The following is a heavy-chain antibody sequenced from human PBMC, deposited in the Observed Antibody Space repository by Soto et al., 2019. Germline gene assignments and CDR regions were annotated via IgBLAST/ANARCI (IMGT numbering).Heavy chain of an antibody. CDR2: ISAYNGNT. CDR3: ARVQTSSGHYYYYMDV. D-gene: IGHD6-25*01. CDR1: GYTFTSYG. V-gene: IGHV1-18*01. J-gene: IGHJ6*03. Sequence: GASVKVSCKASGYTFTSYGISWVRQAPGQGLEWMGWISAYNGNTNYAQKLQGRVTMTTDTSTSTAYMELRSLRSDDTAVYYCARVQTSSGHYYYYMDVWGKGTTVTVSS.